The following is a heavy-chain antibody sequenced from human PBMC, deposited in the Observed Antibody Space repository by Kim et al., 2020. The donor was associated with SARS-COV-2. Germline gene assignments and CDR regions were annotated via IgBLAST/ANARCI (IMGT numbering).Heavy chain of an antibody. Sequence: SETLSLTCTVSGGSISSGSYYWSWIRQPAGKGLEWIGRIYTSGSTNYNPSLKSRVTISVDTSKNQFSLKLSSVTAADTAVYYCASAPGIAAAGYPHSWFDPWGQGTLVTVSS. CDR1: GGSISSGSYY. CDR2: IYTSGST. J-gene: IGHJ5*02. V-gene: IGHV4-61*02. CDR3: ASAPGIAAAGYPHSWFDP. D-gene: IGHD6-13*01.